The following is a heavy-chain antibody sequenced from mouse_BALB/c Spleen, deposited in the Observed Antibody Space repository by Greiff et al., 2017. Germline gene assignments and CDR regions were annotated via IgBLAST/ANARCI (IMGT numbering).Heavy chain of an antibody. CDR2: ISSGGSYT. CDR1: GFTFSSYT. J-gene: IGHJ3*01. D-gene: IGHD2-4*01. Sequence: EVKVVESGGGLVKPGGSLKLSCAASGFTFSSYTMSWVRQTPEKRLEWVATISSGGSYTYYPDSVKGRFTISRDNAKNTLYLQMSSLKSEDTAMYYCTRDLYDYEGSWFAYWGQGTLVTVSA. V-gene: IGHV5-6-4*01. CDR3: TRDLYDYEGSWFAY.